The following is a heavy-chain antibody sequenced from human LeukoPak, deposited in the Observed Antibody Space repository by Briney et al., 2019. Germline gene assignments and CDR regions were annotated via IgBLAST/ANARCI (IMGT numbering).Heavy chain of an antibody. CDR1: GYTFTSYA. J-gene: IGHJ6*02. D-gene: IGHD6-19*01. CDR2: INTNTGNP. V-gene: IGHV7-4-1*01. CDR3: ARDLAVAGPPNYYYYYGMDV. Sequence: ASVKVSCKASGYTFTSYAMNWVRRAPGQGLEWMGWINTNTGNPTYAQGFTGRFVFSLDTSVSTAYLQICSLKAEDTAVYYCARDLAVAGPPNYYYYYGMDVWGQGTTVTVSS.